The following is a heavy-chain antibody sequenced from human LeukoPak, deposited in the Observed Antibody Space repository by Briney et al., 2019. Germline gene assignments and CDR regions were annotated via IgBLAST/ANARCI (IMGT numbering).Heavy chain of an antibody. CDR1: GFPFSSYW. D-gene: IGHD6-19*01. Sequence: GGSLRLSCVASGFPFSSYWMTWVRQAPGKGLEWVAVIWYDGSNKYYADSVKGRFTISRDNSKNTLYLQMNSLRAEDTAVYYCARRRQQWLAIDYWSQGTLVTVSS. V-gene: IGHV3-33*08. CDR3: ARRRQQWLAIDY. CDR2: IWYDGSNK. J-gene: IGHJ4*02.